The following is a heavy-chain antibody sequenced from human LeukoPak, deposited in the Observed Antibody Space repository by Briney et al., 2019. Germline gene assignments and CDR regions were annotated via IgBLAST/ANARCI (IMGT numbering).Heavy chain of an antibody. CDR2: INTNTGNP. J-gene: IGHJ3*02. Sequence: ASVKVSCKASGYTFTRYYLHWVRQAPGQGLEWMGWINTNTGNPTYAQGFTGRFVFSLDTSVSTAYLQISSLKAEDTAVYYCAIMYYYDSSGYYPDAFDIWGQGTMVTVSS. CDR3: AIMYYYDSSGYYPDAFDI. V-gene: IGHV7-4-1*02. D-gene: IGHD3-22*01. CDR1: GYTFTRYY.